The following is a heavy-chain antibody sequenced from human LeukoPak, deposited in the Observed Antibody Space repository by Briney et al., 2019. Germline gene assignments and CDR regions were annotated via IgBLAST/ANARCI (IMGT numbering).Heavy chain of an antibody. J-gene: IGHJ4*02. Sequence: ASVKVSCKASGYTVTSYGISWVRQAPGQGLEWRGWISAYNGNTNYAQKLQGRVTMTTDTSTSTAYMELRSLRSDDTAVYYCARDDTYSSSCSWAYDYWGQGTLVIVSS. V-gene: IGHV1-18*01. D-gene: IGHD6-13*01. CDR2: ISAYNGNT. CDR3: ARDDTYSSSCSWAYDY. CDR1: GYTVTSYG.